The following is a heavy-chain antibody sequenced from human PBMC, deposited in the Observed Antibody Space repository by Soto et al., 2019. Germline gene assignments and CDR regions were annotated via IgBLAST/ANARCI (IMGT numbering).Heavy chain of an antibody. CDR2: INAGNGNT. J-gene: IGHJ4*02. CDR3: AGTPGIPTSRLSYFDY. D-gene: IGHD2-21*02. CDR1: GYTFTSYA. V-gene: IGHV1-3*01. Sequence: QVQLVQSGAEVKKPGASVKVSCKASGYTFTSYAMHWVRQAPGQRLEWMGRINAGNGNTKYSQKFQGRVTITRDTSASTAYMELSSLRSEDTAVYYCAGTPGIPTSRLSYFDYWGQGTLVTVSS.